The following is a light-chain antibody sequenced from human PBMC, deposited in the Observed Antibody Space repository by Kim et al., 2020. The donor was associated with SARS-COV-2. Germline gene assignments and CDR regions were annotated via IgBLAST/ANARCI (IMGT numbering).Light chain of an antibody. CDR3: SSYTSSSTWV. CDR1: SSDVGGYNY. CDR2: DVS. Sequence: GPSITISCTGNSSDVGGYNYVSWYQQHPGKAPKLMIYDVSKRPAGVSNRFSGSKSGNTASLTISGLQAEDEADYYCSSYTSSSTWVFGGGTQLTVL. V-gene: IGLV2-14*04. J-gene: IGLJ3*02.